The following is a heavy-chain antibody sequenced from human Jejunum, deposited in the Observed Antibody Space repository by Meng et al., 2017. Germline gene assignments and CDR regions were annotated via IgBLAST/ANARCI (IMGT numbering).Heavy chain of an antibody. J-gene: IGHJ4*02. Sequence: QGQLQEPGPGLVAPSGTLSLTCAVSGASISSGYWWSWVRQPPGKGLEWIGEIHHGGDTNYNPSLKSRVTISVDKSNNQYSLRLTSVTAADTAMYYCARNGAYSADHWGQGTLVTASS. D-gene: IGHD2-15*01. V-gene: IGHV4-4*02. CDR3: ARNGAYSADH. CDR1: GASISSGYW. CDR2: IHHGGDT.